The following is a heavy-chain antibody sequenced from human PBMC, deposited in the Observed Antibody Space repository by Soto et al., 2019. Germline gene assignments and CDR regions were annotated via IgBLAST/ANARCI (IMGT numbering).Heavy chain of an antibody. Sequence: QVQLVQSGAEVKKPGSSVKVSCKASGGTFSSYAISWVRQAPGQGLEWMGGIIPIFGTANYAQKFQGRVTITADESTGTAYLELGSLRSEDTAVYYCARSRLYIVATIGGPYNWFDPWGQGTLVTVSS. CDR1: GGTFSSYA. J-gene: IGHJ5*02. CDR2: IIPIFGTA. V-gene: IGHV1-69*01. CDR3: ARSRLYIVATIGGPYNWFDP. D-gene: IGHD5-12*01.